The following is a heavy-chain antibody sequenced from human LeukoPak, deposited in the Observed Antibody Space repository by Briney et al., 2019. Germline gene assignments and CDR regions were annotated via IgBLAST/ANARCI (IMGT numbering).Heavy chain of an antibody. Sequence: ASVTVSCKASGYTVSGYYIHWVRQAPGQGLEWMGRVYPASGATDYAQKFQGRVTMTRDTSVSSAYMELDGLSSDDTAVYYCARALRYCSSATCDEVRFDFWGQGTLVTVSS. D-gene: IGHD2-2*01. CDR3: ARALRYCSSATCDEVRFDF. CDR1: GYTVSGYY. J-gene: IGHJ4*02. V-gene: IGHV1-2*02. CDR2: VYPASGAT.